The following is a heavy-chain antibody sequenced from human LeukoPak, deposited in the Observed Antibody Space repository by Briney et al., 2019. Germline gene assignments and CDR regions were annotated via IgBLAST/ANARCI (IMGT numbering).Heavy chain of an antibody. V-gene: IGHV4-31*03. CDR1: GGSVSSGGYY. Sequence: SETLSLTCTVSGGSVSSGGYYWSWIRQHPGKGLEWIGYIYYSGSTYYNPSLKSRVTISVDTSKNQFSLKLSSVTAADTAVYYCARVVSSSWDYYFDYWGQGTLVTVSS. J-gene: IGHJ4*02. D-gene: IGHD6-13*01. CDR3: ARVVSSSWDYYFDY. CDR2: IYYSGST.